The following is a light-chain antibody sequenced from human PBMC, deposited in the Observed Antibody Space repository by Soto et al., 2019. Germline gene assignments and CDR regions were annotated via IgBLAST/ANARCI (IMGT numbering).Light chain of an antibody. CDR3: MQALQTPST. V-gene: IGKV2-28*01. Sequence: EIVLTQSPLTLPVTPGEPASISCRSSQSLLYNNTYNYLDWYVQKPGQSPQLLIYFGSNRAPGVPDRFSGSGSGTDFTLKINRVEAEDVGTYYCMQALQTPSTFGQGTRLEIK. J-gene: IGKJ5*01. CDR1: QSLLYNNTYNY. CDR2: FGS.